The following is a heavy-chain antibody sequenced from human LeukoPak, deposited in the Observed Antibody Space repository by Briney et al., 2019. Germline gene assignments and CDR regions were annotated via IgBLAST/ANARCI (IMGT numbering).Heavy chain of an antibody. CDR1: GDYISSTSYY. J-gene: IGHJ5*02. CDR3: ARDSRDSIAAAGTGFDP. D-gene: IGHD6-13*01. Sequence: SETLSLTCTVSGDYISSTSYYWGWIRQPPGKGLEWIGSIYYSGSTYYNPSLKSRVTISVDTSKNQFSLKLSSVTAADTAVYYCARDSRDSIAAAGTGFDPWGQGTLVTVSS. CDR2: IYYSGST. V-gene: IGHV4-39*07.